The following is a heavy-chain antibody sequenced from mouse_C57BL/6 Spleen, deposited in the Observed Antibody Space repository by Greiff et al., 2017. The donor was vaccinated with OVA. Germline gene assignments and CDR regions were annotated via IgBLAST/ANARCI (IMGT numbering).Heavy chain of an antibody. D-gene: IGHD1-1*01. V-gene: IGHV5-16*01. CDR2: INYDGSST. CDR1: GFTFSDYY. Sequence: EVMLVESEGGLVQPGSSMKLSCTASGFTFSDYYMAWVRQVPEKGLEWVANINYDGSSTYYLDSLKSRFIITRYNAKNILYLQMSSLKSEDTATYYCARETTYYAMDYWRQGTSVTASS. CDR3: ARETTYYAMDY. J-gene: IGHJ4*01.